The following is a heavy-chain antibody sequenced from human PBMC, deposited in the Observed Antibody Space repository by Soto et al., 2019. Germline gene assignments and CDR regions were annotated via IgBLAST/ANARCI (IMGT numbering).Heavy chain of an antibody. D-gene: IGHD3-22*01. Sequence: QVQLVQSGAEVKKPGSSVKVSCKASGGTFSSYAISWVRQAPGQGLEWMVGIIPIFGTANYAQKFQVRVTITADESTSTAYMEMSSLRSEDTAVYYCASLADDSRFSGSWGKGTMVTVSS. CDR2: IIPIFGTA. V-gene: IGHV1-69*01. CDR3: ASLADDSRFSGS. CDR1: GGTFSSYA. J-gene: IGHJ3*01.